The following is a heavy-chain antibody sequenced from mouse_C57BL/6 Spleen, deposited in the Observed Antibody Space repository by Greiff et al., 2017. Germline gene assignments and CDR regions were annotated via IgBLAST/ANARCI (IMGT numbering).Heavy chain of an antibody. CDR3: ARTHYYGSSYGGNYFDY. J-gene: IGHJ2*01. Sequence: VQLQQSGPELVKPGASVKISCKASGYSFTGYYMNWVKQSPEKSLEWIGEINPSTGGTTYNQKFKAKATLTVDKSSSTAYMQLKSLTSEDSAVYYCARTHYYGSSYGGNYFDYWGQGTTLTVSS. CDR1: GYSFTGYY. V-gene: IGHV1-42*01. CDR2: INPSTGGT. D-gene: IGHD1-1*01.